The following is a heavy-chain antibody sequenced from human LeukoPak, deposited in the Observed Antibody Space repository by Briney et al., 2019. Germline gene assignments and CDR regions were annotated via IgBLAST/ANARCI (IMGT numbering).Heavy chain of an antibody. CDR3: AKDPLSITIFLDI. V-gene: IGHV3-30*02. J-gene: IGHJ3*02. CDR2: IHHDGSNK. CDR1: GFTFSSYG. D-gene: IGHD3-3*01. Sequence: PGGSLRLSCAAPGFTFSSYGMHWVRQAPGKGLDWVAFIHHDGSNKYYADSVRGRFTISRDNSKNTLYLQMNSLRAEDTAVYFCAKDPLSITIFLDIWGQGTMVTVSS.